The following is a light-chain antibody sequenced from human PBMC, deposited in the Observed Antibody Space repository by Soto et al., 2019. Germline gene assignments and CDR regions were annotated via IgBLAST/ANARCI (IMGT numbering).Light chain of an antibody. Sequence: QSALTQPPSASGSPGQSVTISCTGTSSAVGGYNFVSWYQQHPGKAPKLMIYEVSERPSGVPDRFSGSKSGNTASLTVSGLQAEDEADYYCSSYAGSNIVVFGGGTKLTVL. CDR2: EVS. CDR1: SSAVGGYNF. CDR3: SSYAGSNIVV. J-gene: IGLJ2*01. V-gene: IGLV2-8*01.